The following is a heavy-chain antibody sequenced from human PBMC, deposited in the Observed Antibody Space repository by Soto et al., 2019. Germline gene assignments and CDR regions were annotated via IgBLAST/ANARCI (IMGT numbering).Heavy chain of an antibody. J-gene: IGHJ4*02. CDR1: GFTFSRYY. CDR2: IGSAGDT. CDR3: ARPIYGDYAFDS. V-gene: IGHV3-13*01. D-gene: IGHD4-17*01. Sequence: GGSLRLSCAASGFTFSRYYIHWVRQATGKGLEWVSAIGSAGDTHYAGSVKGRFTISRENAKTSSYLQMNSLRAEDTAVYYCARPIYGDYAFDSWGQGTLVTVSS.